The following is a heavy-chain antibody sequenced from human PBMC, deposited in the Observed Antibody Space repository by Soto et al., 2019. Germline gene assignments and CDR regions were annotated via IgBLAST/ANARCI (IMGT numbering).Heavy chain of an antibody. CDR2: ISGSGGST. J-gene: IGHJ6*02. CDR1: GFTFSSYA. Sequence: GGSLRLSCAASGFTFSSYAMSWVRQAPGKGLEWVSAISGSGGSTYYADSVKGRFAISRDNSKNTLYLQMNSLRAEDTAVYYCAKGLEDGDYFVAGVEAEYYYYYGMDVWGQGTTVTVSS. V-gene: IGHV3-23*01. D-gene: IGHD4-17*01. CDR3: AKGLEDGDYFVAGVEAEYYYYYGMDV.